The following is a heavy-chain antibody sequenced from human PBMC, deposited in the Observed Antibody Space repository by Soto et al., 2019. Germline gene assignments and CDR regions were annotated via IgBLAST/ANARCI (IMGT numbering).Heavy chain of an antibody. CDR1: GFTFSSYS. J-gene: IGHJ3*02. D-gene: IGHD1-26*01. V-gene: IGHV3-21*01. CDR3: ASYSGSYFEAFDI. Sequence: EVQLVESGGGLVKPGGSLRLSCAASGFTFSSYSMNWVRQAPGKGLEWVSSISSSSSYIYYADPVKGRFTISRDNAKNSLYLQMNSLRAEDTAVYYCASYSGSYFEAFDIWGQGTMVTVSS. CDR2: ISSSSSYI.